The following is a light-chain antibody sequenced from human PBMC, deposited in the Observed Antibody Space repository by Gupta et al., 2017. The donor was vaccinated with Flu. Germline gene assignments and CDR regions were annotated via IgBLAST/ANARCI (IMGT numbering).Light chain of an antibody. CDR2: DAS. V-gene: IGKV3-11*01. Sequence: EIVLTQSPATLSLSPGERATLSCRASQGVSSHLAWYQQKPGQAPRLLIYDASNRATGIPARFSGSGYGTDFTLTISSREPEDFAVYYCQQRSNWPPITFGQGTRLEIK. CDR1: QGVSSH. J-gene: IGKJ5*01. CDR3: QQRSNWPPIT.